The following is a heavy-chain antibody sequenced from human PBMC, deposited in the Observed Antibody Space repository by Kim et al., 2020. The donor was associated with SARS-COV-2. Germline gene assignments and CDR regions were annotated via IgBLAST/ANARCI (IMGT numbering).Heavy chain of an antibody. V-gene: IGHV2-70*01. CDR1: GFSLSTSGMC. CDR3: ARIKVGFGEPHYYYYGMDV. D-gene: IGHD3-10*01. Sequence: SGPTLVKPTQTLTLTCTFSGFSLSTSGMCVSWIRQPPGKALEWLALIDWDDDKYYSTSLKTRLTISKDTSKNQVVLTMTNMDPVDTATYYCARIKVGFGEPHYYYYGMDVWGQGTTVTVSS. CDR2: IDWDDDK. J-gene: IGHJ6*02.